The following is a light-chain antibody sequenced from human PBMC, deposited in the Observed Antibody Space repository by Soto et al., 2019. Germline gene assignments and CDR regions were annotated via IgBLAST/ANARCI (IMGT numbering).Light chain of an antibody. J-gene: IGLJ1*01. Sequence: QSALTQPASVSGSPGQSIAISCTGTNSDVGGYNYVSWYQQHPGKAPKLMISEVSNRPSGVSNRFSGSKSGNTASLTISGLQAEAESDYYCSSYTSSSTYVFGTGTKVTVL. CDR2: EVS. V-gene: IGLV2-14*01. CDR3: SSYTSSSTYV. CDR1: NSDVGGYNY.